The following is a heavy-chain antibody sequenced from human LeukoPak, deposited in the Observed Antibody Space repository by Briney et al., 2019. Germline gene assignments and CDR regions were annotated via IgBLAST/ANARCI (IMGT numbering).Heavy chain of an antibody. Sequence: PGGSLRLSCAASGFTFSSYAMSWVRQAPGKGLEWVSAISGSGGSTYYADSVKGRFTISRDNSKNTLYLQMNSLRAEGTAVYYCAKIFRIAEEGGYYFDYGAQGPLVTFST. D-gene: IGHD2-15*01. V-gene: IGHV3-23*01. CDR2: ISGSGGST. CDR1: GFTFSSYA. CDR3: AKIFRIAEEGGYYFDY. J-gene: IGHJ4*02.